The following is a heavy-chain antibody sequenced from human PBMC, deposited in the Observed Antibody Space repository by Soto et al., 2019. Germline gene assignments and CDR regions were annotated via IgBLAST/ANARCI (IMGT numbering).Heavy chain of an antibody. J-gene: IGHJ4*02. D-gene: IGHD3-16*01. CDR3: ARLSAHGREYYLDY. CDR1: GFSFSTFS. Sequence: EVQLVESGGGLVQPGGSLRVSCAASGFSFSTFSMTWVHQAPGKGLEWVANIKGDGSEKTYEDSVKGRFTISRDNAKNSLYLEMNSLSAEDTAVYYCARLSAHGREYYLDYWGQGTLVTVSS. V-gene: IGHV3-7*03. CDR2: IKGDGSEK.